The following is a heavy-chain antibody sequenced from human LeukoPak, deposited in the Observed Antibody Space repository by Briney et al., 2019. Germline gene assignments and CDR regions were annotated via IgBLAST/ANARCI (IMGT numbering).Heavy chain of an antibody. CDR1: GFTFSTYS. V-gene: IGHV3-48*02. J-gene: IGHJ4*02. CDR3: AKFEFGF. D-gene: IGHD3-16*01. Sequence: GGSLRLSCAASGFTFSTYSMNWVRQAPGKGLEWVSYISSSSSTIYYADSVKGRFTISRDNSKNTLYLQMNSLRDEDTAVYYCAKFEFGFWGQGTLVTVSS. CDR2: ISSSSSTI.